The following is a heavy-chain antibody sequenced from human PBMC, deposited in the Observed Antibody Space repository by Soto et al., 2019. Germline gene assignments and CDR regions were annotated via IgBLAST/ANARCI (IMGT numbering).Heavy chain of an antibody. D-gene: IGHD2-2*01. Sequence: QVQLVQSGPEVKKPGASVKVSCKASGYTFNTFGVTWVRQAPGQGLEWMGWINTSNGKTNYAPKFQGRVTLTIATSTTTASMELRSLTSDATAIYFCARGGLSRGNWFDPWGQGTLVTVSS. CDR3: ARGGLSRGNWFDP. J-gene: IGHJ5*02. CDR2: INTSNGKT. V-gene: IGHV1-18*04. CDR1: GYTFNTFG.